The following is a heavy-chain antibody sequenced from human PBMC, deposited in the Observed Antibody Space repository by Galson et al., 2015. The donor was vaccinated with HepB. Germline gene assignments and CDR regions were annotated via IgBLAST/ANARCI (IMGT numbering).Heavy chain of an antibody. V-gene: IGHV3-48*01. J-gene: IGHJ4*02. D-gene: IGHD4-17*01. Sequence: ALGLSCAASGVPFRVYSMNWVRPAPGEGVGGGSYICRSSSTIYYADSVKGRFTISRDNSKNTLYLQMNSLRADDTAVYYCAKGHNYGDYVFGYWGQGTLVTVSS. CDR1: GVPFRVYS. CDR2: ICRSSSTI. CDR3: AKGHNYGDYVFGY.